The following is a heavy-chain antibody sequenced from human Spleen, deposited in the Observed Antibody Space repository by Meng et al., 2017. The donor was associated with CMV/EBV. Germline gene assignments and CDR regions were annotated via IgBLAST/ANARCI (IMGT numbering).Heavy chain of an antibody. V-gene: IGHV3-30-3*01. J-gene: IGHJ6*02. D-gene: IGHD3-3*01. CDR2: ISSDGSNK. Sequence: GESLKISCAASGFTFRTYSMHWVRQAPGKGLEWVAVISSDGSNKYYADSVKGRFTISRDNSRNTLHLQMNSLRAEDTAVYYCATLLRFMEWLSSSNYYDMDVWGQGTTVTVSS. CDR1: GFTFRTYS. CDR3: ATLLRFMEWLSSSNYYDMDV.